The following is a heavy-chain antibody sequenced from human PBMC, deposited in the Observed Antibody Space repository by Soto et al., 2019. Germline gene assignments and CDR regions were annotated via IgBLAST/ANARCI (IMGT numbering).Heavy chain of an antibody. D-gene: IGHD2-15*01. Sequence: SETLSLTCTVSGGSISDYYWSWIRQPPGKGLEWIGYIYYTGTTNYNPSLKSRATILVDRSKNQFSLKLSSVTAADTAVYYCARVYCSGGGCYGIDYWGQGTLVTVSS. V-gene: IGHV4-59*08. CDR3: ARVYCSGGGCYGIDY. CDR2: IYYTGTT. J-gene: IGHJ4*02. CDR1: GGSISDYY.